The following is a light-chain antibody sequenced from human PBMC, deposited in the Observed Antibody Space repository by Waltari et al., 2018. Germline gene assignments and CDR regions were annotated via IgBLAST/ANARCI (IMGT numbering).Light chain of an antibody. J-gene: IGLJ1*01. Sequence: QSALAQPASVSGSPGQSIAISCTGTSSDIGNYNYVSWYQQHLGKAPKLILYEVSDRPSGVSRRFSGSKSGNKATLTISGLQADDEADYYCSSYTNRATLRVFGTGTKVTVL. V-gene: IGLV2-14*01. CDR1: SSDIGNYNY. CDR3: SSYTNRATLRV. CDR2: EVS.